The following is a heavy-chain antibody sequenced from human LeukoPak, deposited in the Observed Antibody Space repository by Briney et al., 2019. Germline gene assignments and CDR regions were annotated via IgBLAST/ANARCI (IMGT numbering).Heavy chain of an antibody. V-gene: IGHV1-18*01. J-gene: IGHJ6*02. CDR3: AREDIVVVPAASLYYYYGMDV. CDR1: GYTFTSYG. D-gene: IGHD2-2*01. CDR2: ISAYNGNT. Sequence: ASVKVSCKASGYTFTSYGIIWVRQAPGQGLEWMGWISAYNGNTNYAQKLQGRVTMTTDTSTSTAYMELRSLRSDDTAVYYCAREDIVVVPAASLYYYYGMDVWGQGTTVTVSS.